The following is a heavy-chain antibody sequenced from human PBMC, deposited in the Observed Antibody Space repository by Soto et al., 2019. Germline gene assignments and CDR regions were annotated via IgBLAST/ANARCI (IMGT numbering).Heavy chain of an antibody. D-gene: IGHD3-10*01. V-gene: IGHV1-8*02. CDR2: MNPNSGNT. CDR1: GYTFTSYG. CDR3: TRAYGAETFDF. J-gene: IGHJ5*01. Sequence: ASVKVSCKASGYTFTSYGISWVRQAPGQGLEWMGWMNPNSGNTGYAQNFRGRVTMTQNTAIGTAYMELSSLRSDGTATYYCTRAYGAETFDFWGQGTRVTVSS.